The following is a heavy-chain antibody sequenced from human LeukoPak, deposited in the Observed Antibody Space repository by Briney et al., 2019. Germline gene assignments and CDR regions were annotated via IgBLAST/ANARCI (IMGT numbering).Heavy chain of an antibody. D-gene: IGHD3-10*01. J-gene: IGHJ6*02. CDR2: IYYSGST. CDR3: ARVWYYGSGSYGMDV. CDR1: GGSISSYY. V-gene: IGHV4-59*01. Sequence: PSETLSLTCTVSGGSISSYYWSWIRQPPGKGLEWIGYIYYSGSTNYNPSLKSRVTISVDTSKNQFSLKLSSVTAADTAVYYCARVWYYGSGSYGMDVWGRGTTVTVSS.